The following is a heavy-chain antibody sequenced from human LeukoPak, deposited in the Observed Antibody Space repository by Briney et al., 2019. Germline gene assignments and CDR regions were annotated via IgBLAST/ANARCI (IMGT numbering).Heavy chain of an antibody. CDR2: IRSDGNDK. CDR3: AKDTPGFGGDDFVH. J-gene: IGHJ4*02. D-gene: IGHD3-10*01. Sequence: PGGSLRLSCAASGFTLSSYWMSWVRQAPGQGLEWVSFIRSDGNDKFYADSVKGRFTISRDNSKDTLYLQMNSLRTEDTAVYYCAKDTPGFGGDDFVHWGQGTLVTVSS. CDR1: GFTLSSYW. V-gene: IGHV3-30*02.